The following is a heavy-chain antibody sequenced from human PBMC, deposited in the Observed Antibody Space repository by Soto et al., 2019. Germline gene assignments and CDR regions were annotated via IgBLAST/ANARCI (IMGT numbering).Heavy chain of an antibody. Sequence: SATLSLTCTVSGGSISSGGYYWSWIRQPPGKGLEWIGYIFYSGATNYSPSLKSRAAISMDTSKNQFSLSLTSVTAADTAVYYCARAGFSYGHLLFWGQGIRVTVS. CDR3: ARAGFSYGHLLF. V-gene: IGHV4-30-4*08. CDR2: IFYSGAT. J-gene: IGHJ4*02. D-gene: IGHD3-10*01. CDR1: GGSISSGGYY.